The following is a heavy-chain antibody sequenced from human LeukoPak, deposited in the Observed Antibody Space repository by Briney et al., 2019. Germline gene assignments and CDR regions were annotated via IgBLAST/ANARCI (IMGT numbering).Heavy chain of an antibody. V-gene: IGHV3-74*01. CDR2: IKDDGSGT. Sequence: GGSLRLSCAASGFTFTKNWMHWVRQAPGKGLVWVSVIKDDGSGTTYADSVKGRFTISRDNAKNTVHLQMNSLRAEDTAIYYCARDRFHAVESWGQGTLAIVSS. CDR1: GFTFTKNW. CDR3: ARDRFHAVES. D-gene: IGHD3-16*01. J-gene: IGHJ4*02.